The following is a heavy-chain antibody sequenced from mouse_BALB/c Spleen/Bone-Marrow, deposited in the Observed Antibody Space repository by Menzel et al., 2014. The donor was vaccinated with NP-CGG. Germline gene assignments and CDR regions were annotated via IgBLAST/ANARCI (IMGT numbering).Heavy chain of an antibody. CDR1: GFTFSSFG. J-gene: IGHJ4*01. CDR3: VRSYDSNAMVS. CDR2: IRSGSRNI. D-gene: IGHD2-4*01. V-gene: IGHV5-17*02. Sequence: EVKLMGSGGGLVQPGGSRKLSSAASGFTFSSFGMHWVRQAPEKGLEWVAYIRSGSRNIYYVDTGKGRFIISRDNAQNTLFLQMTSLTSEDTDMYYCVRSYDSNAMVSLGQGTSVTIYS.